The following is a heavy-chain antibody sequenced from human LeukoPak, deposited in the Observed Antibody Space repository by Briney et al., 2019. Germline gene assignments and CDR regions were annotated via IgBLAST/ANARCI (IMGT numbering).Heavy chain of an antibody. Sequence: SSETLSLTCAVYGGSFSGYYWSWIRQPPGKGLEWIGEINHSGSTNYNPSLKSRVTISVDTSKNQFSLKLSSVTAADTAVYYCARGGRDGYNYWGQGTLVTVSS. CDR1: GGSFSGYY. CDR3: ARGGRDGYNY. V-gene: IGHV4-34*01. D-gene: IGHD5-24*01. CDR2: INHSGST. J-gene: IGHJ4*02.